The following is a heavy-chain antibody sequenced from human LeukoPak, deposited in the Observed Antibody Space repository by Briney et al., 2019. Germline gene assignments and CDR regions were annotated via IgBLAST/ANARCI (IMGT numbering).Heavy chain of an antibody. CDR2: IFYSGST. V-gene: IGHV4-59*01. Sequence: SETLSLTCSVSSGSISGYYWNWIRQPPGKGLEWIGQIFYSGSTTYNPSLKSPVTISVDTSKNQFSLKVRSVTAADTAVYYCARVHSSSWLALDYWGQGTLVTVSS. CDR3: ARVHSSSWLALDY. J-gene: IGHJ4*02. D-gene: IGHD6-13*01. CDR1: SGSISGYY.